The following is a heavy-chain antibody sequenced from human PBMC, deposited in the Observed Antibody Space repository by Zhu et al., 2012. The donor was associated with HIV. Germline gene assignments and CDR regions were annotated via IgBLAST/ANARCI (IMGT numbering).Heavy chain of an antibody. V-gene: IGHV4-38-2*02. CDR3: ARGGYYYDSLGAFDL. CDR2: IYHSGTT. D-gene: IGHD3-22*01. J-gene: IGHJ3*01. CDR1: GYSMRSGYY. Sequence: QVQLQESGPGSVKPSKTLSLTCSISGYSMRSGYYWGWIRQPPGKDLEWIGSIYHSGTTYYNPSLKSRVTILVDMSEKEFSLKLTSVTAADTAVYYCARGGYYYDSLGAFDLWG.